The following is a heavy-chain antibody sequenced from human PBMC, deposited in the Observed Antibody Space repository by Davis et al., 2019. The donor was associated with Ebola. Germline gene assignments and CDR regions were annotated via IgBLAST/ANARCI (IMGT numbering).Heavy chain of an antibody. D-gene: IGHD5-18*01. V-gene: IGHV3-13*01. CDR1: GFTFSSYD. J-gene: IGHJ6*02. Sequence: GESLKISCAASGFTFSSYDMHWVRQATGKGLELVSAIDTAGDTYYPGSVKGRFTISRENAKNSLYLQMNSLRAEDTAVYYCARFVGGRTAMVTNYYYGMDVWGQGTTVTVSS. CDR2: IDTAGDT. CDR3: ARFVGGRTAMVTNYYYGMDV.